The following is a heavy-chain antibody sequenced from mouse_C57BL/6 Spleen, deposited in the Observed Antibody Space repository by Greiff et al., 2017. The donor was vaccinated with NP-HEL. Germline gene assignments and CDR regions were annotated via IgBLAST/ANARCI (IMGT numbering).Heavy chain of an antibody. V-gene: IGHV1-50*01. D-gene: IGHD2-1*01. Sequence: VQLQQPGAELVKPGASVKLSCKASGYTFTSYWMQWVKQRPGQGLEWIGEIDPSDSYTNYNQKFKGKATLTVDTSSSTAYMQLSSLTSEDSAVYYCARFYGNPYFDYWGQGTTLTVSS. J-gene: IGHJ2*01. CDR3: ARFYGNPYFDY. CDR1: GYTFTSYW. CDR2: IDPSDSYT.